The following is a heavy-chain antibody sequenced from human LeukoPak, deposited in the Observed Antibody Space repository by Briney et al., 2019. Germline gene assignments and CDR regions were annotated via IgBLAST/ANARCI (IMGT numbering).Heavy chain of an antibody. CDR3: AKRSGYTTGWFFDF. D-gene: IGHD6-19*01. J-gene: IGHJ4*02. V-gene: IGHV3-23*01. Sequence: GGSLKLSCAASGVSFSSYAMSWVRQAPGKGLEWVSSISGSGDNTYYAESVKGRFTTSRDNSKNTLFLQMTSLRAEDTAVFYCAKRSGYTTGWFFDFWGQGTLVTVSS. CDR1: GVSFSSYA. CDR2: ISGSGDNT.